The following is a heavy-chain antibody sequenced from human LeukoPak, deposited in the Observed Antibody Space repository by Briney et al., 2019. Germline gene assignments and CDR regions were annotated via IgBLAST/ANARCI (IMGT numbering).Heavy chain of an antibody. CDR1: GASISSGDYY. CDR2: IYYSGST. Sequence: PSQTLSLTCTVSGASISSGDYYWSWIRQPPGKGLECIVHIYYSGSTYYNPSLKSRVTISVDTSKNQFSLKLSSVTAADTAVYYCARGRGVPYYYDSSGYYPADYWGQGTLVTVSS. D-gene: IGHD3-22*01. CDR3: ARGRGVPYYYDSSGYYPADY. J-gene: IGHJ4*02. V-gene: IGHV4-30-4*01.